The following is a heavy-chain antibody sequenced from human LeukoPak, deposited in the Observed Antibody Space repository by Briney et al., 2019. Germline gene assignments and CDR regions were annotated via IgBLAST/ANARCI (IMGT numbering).Heavy chain of an antibody. CDR3: ARDSPYSSGEEPSNY. J-gene: IGHJ4*02. CDR1: GFTFSSYS. Sequence: GGSLRLSCAASGFTFSSYSMNWVRQAPGKGLEWVSSISSSSSYIYYADSVKGRFTISRDNAKNSLYLQMNSLGAEDTAVYYCARDSPYSSGEEPSNYWGQGTLVTVSS. CDR2: ISSSSSYI. D-gene: IGHD6-19*01. V-gene: IGHV3-21*01.